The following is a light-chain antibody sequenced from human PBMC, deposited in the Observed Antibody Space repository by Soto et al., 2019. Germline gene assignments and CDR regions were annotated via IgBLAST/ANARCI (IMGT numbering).Light chain of an antibody. V-gene: IGKV3D-15*01. Sequence: EIVMTQFPDSLCVSPGESATLSCRASQSVGTTLAWYQQKPGRAPRLLIYGASTRASGCPPRFRGSGSGTDFTLNINYLRSEDIAVYFCQQYKEYVTFGGGTKVEV. CDR1: QSVGTT. J-gene: IGKJ4*01. CDR3: QQYKEYVT. CDR2: GAS.